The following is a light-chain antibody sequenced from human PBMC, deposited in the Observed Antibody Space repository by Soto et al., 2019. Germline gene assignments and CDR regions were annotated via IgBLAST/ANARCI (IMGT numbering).Light chain of an antibody. CDR3: ASYAGSNTWV. Sequence: QSALTQPASVSGSPGQSITISCTGTNSDVGSYNLVSWYQHHPGKAPKLMIYDISKRPSGVSNRFSGSKSGNTASLTVSGLQAEDEAEYYCASYAGSNTWVFGGGTQLTVL. CDR2: DIS. CDR1: NSDVGSYNL. J-gene: IGLJ2*01. V-gene: IGLV2-23*02.